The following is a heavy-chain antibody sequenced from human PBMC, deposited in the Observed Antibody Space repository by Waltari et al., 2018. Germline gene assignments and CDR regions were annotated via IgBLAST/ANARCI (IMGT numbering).Heavy chain of an antibody. D-gene: IGHD2-21*01. CDR2: INGRNGGT. CDR3: TVIAGDFDI. V-gene: IGHV1-2*06. Sequence: QVNLVQSGADVRKPGASVTVSCKASGYIFINYFIHWVRQAPGQGLEWIGRINGRNGGTDYAQKLQGRVTLTRDTSISTAYMELSGLTLDDTAIYYCTVIAGDFDIWGPGTMVTASS. CDR1: GYIFINYF. J-gene: IGHJ3*02.